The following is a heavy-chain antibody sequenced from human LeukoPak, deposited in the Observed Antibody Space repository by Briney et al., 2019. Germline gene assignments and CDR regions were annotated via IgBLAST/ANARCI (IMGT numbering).Heavy chain of an antibody. Sequence: GASVKVSCKASGYTFTGYYMHWVRQAPGQGLEWMGGSIPIFGTANYAQKFQGRVTITTDEPTSTAYMELSSLRSEDTAVYYCARGQHYDFWSGTGRDYYYYMDVWGKGTTVTVSS. CDR3: ARGQHYDFWSGTGRDYYYYMDV. CDR2: SIPIFGTA. CDR1: GYTFTGYY. V-gene: IGHV1-69*05. D-gene: IGHD3-3*01. J-gene: IGHJ6*03.